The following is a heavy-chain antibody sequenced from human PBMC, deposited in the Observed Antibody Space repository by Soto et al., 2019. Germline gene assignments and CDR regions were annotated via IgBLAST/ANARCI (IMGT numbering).Heavy chain of an antibody. J-gene: IGHJ6*02. CDR3: ARAGGSYYYYYYYGMDV. CDR1: GFTFSSYE. CDR2: ISSSGSTI. Sequence: GGSLRLSCAASGFTFSSYEMNWVRQAPGKGLEWVPYISSSGSTIYYADSVKGRFTISRDNAKNSLYLQMNSLRAEDTAVYYCARAGGSYYYYYYYGMDVWGQGTTVTVSS. D-gene: IGHD1-26*01. V-gene: IGHV3-48*03.